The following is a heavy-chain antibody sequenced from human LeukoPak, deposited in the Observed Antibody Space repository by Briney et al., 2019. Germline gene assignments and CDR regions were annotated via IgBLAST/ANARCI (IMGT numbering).Heavy chain of an antibody. CDR2: INHSGST. V-gene: IGHV4-34*01. D-gene: IGHD2-21*01. J-gene: IGHJ4*02. CDR1: GGSFSGYY. CDR3: ARVVVVDPPYYFDY. Sequence: PSETLSLTCAVYGGSFSGYYWSWIRQPPGKGLEWIGEINHSGSTNYNPSLESRVTISVDTSKNQFSLKLSSVTAADTAVYYCARVVVVDPPYYFDYWGQGTLVTVSS.